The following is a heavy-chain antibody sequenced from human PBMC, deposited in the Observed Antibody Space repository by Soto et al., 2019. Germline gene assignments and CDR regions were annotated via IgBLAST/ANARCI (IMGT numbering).Heavy chain of an antibody. V-gene: IGHV3-23*01. CDR2: ISGSGGST. D-gene: IGHD4-17*01. Sequence: GGSLRLSCAASGFTFSSYAMSWVRQAPGKGLEWVSAISGSGGSTYYADSVKGRLTISRDNSKNTLYLQMNSLRAEDTAVYYCAKGTTVTTYYYYYMDVWGKGTTVTVSS. J-gene: IGHJ6*03. CDR3: AKGTTVTTYYYYYMDV. CDR1: GFTFSSYA.